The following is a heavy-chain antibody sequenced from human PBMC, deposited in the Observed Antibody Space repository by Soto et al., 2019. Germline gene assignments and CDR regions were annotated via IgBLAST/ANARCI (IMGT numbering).Heavy chain of an antibody. CDR2: ISAYNGNT. J-gene: IGHJ5*02. D-gene: IGHD3-10*01. CDR3: ARLALGVRGVIGWFDP. CDR1: GYTFTSYG. V-gene: IGHV1-18*01. Sequence: QVQLVQSGAEVKKPGASVKVSCKASGYTFTSYGISWVRQAPGQGLAWMGWISAYNGNTNYAQKLPGRVTMTTDTSTSTAYMELRSLRSDDTAVYDCARLALGVRGVIGWFDPWGQGTLVTVSS.